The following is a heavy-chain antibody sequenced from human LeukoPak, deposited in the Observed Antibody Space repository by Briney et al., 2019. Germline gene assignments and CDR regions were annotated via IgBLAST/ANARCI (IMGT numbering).Heavy chain of an antibody. J-gene: IGHJ4*02. D-gene: IGHD3-16*01. V-gene: IGHV4-34*01. CDR2: INHSGST. CDR3: ARESGRLFEY. CDR1: GGSFSGYY. Sequence: SETLSLTCAVYGGSFSGYYWSWIRQPPGKGLEWIGEINHSGSTNYNPSLKGRVTISVDTSKNQFSLKLSSVTAADTAVYFCARESGRLFEYWGQGTLVTVSS.